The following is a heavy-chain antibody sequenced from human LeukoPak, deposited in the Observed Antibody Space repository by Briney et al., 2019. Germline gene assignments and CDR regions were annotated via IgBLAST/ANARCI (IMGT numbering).Heavy chain of an antibody. CDR1: SGSISSYY. D-gene: IGHD3-22*01. CDR2: IYYSGST. J-gene: IGHJ3*02. Sequence: SETLSLTCTVSSGSISSYYWSWIRQPPGKGLEWIGYIYYSGSTNYNPSLKSRVTISVDTSKNQFSLKLSSVTAANTAVYYCARGKTYYDISKDAFDIWGQGTMVAVSS. CDR3: ARGKTYYDISKDAFDI. V-gene: IGHV4-59*01.